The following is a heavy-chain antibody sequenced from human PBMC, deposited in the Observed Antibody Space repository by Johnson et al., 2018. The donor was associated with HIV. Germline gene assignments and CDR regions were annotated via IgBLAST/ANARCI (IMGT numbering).Heavy chain of an antibody. V-gene: IGHV3-30*04. CDR2: ISNDGSNK. J-gene: IGHJ3*02. CDR1: GFTFSSHA. CDR3: ASRGREIVAAGILGAFDI. Sequence: QVQLVESGGGVVQPGRSLRLSCAASGFTFSSHAMHWVRQAPGKGLEWVTFISNDGSNKYYADSVRGRFTISRDNSKNTLYLQMNSLRAEDTAVYYCASRGREIVAAGILGAFDIWGQGTMVTVSS. D-gene: IGHD6-13*01.